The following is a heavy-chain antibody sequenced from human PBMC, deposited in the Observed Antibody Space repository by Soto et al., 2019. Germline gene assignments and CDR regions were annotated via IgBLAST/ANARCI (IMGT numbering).Heavy chain of an antibody. CDR1: GGTFSSYA. CDR2: IIPIFGTA. Sequence: SVKVSFKASGGTFSSYAISWVRQAPGQGLEWMGGIIPIFGTANYAQKFQGRVTITADESTSTAYMELSSLRSEDTAVYYCARADCSGGSCYSNGMDVWGQGTTVTVSS. V-gene: IGHV1-69*13. CDR3: ARADCSGGSCYSNGMDV. J-gene: IGHJ6*02. D-gene: IGHD2-15*01.